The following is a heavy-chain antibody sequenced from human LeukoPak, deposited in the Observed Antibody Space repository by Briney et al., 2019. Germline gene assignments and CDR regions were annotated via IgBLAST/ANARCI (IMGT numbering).Heavy chain of an antibody. CDR3: AREGDGYNYLDY. D-gene: IGHD5-24*01. V-gene: IGHV4-39*07. J-gene: IGHJ4*02. CDR2: IYYSGST. CDR1: GGSISSSSYY. Sequence: SETLSLTCTVSGGSISSSSYYWGWIRQPPGKGLEWIGSIYYSGSTYYNPSHKSRVTISVDTSKNQFSLKLSSVTAADTAVYYCAREGDGYNYLDYWGQGTLVTVSS.